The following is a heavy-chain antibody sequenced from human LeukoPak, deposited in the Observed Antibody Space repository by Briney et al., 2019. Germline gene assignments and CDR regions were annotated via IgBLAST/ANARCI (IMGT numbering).Heavy chain of an antibody. J-gene: IGHJ3*02. V-gene: IGHV4-61*02. CDR3: ARGPYSYDSSGAFDI. CDR1: GDSISSGDYY. CDR2: ISSSGST. Sequence: SETLTLTCTVSGDSISSGDYYWSWIRQPAGKGLEWIGRISSSGSTNYNPSLKSRVTISVDTSKNQFSLKLSSVTAADTAVYFCARGPYSYDSSGAFDIWGQGTMVTVSS. D-gene: IGHD3-22*01.